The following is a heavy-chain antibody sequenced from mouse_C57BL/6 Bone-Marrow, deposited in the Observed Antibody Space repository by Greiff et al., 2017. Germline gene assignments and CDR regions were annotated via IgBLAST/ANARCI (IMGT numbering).Heavy chain of an antibody. D-gene: IGHD3-2*02. V-gene: IGHV5-4*03. Sequence: EVKVVESGGGLVKPGGSLKLSCAASGFTFSSYAMSWVRQTPEKRLEWVATISDGGSYTYYPDNVKGRFTISRDNAKNNLYLQMSHLKSEDTAMYYCARGQAWFAYWGEGTRDTVSA. CDR2: ISDGGSYT. CDR3: ARGQAWFAY. J-gene: IGHJ3*01. CDR1: GFTFSSYA.